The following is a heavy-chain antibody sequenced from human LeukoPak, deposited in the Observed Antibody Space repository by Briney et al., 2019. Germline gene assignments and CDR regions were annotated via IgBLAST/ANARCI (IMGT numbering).Heavy chain of an antibody. CDR3: ARVAANIVVVPAASLYYYYYMDV. CDR1: GGSISSYY. J-gene: IGHJ6*03. V-gene: IGHV4-59*01. D-gene: IGHD2-2*01. Sequence: SETLSLTCTVSGGSISSYYWSWIRQPPGKGLEWIGYIYYSGSTNYNPSLKSRVTISVDTSKNQFSLKLSSVTAADTAVYYCARVAANIVVVPAASLYYYYYMDVWGKGTTVTVSS. CDR2: IYYSGST.